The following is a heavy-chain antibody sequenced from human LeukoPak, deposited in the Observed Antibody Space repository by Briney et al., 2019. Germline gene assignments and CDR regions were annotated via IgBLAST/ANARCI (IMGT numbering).Heavy chain of an antibody. CDR3: ARWPKQQLVGFDY. CDR2: IYYSGST. CDR1: GASISTGGFY. D-gene: IGHD6-13*01. Sequence: SQTLSLTCTISGASISTGGFYWSWIRQPPGKGLEWIGYIYYSGSTNYNPSLKSRVTISVDTSKNQFSLKLSSVTAADTAVYYCARWPKQQLVGFDYWGQGTLVTVSS. V-gene: IGHV4-61*08. J-gene: IGHJ4*02.